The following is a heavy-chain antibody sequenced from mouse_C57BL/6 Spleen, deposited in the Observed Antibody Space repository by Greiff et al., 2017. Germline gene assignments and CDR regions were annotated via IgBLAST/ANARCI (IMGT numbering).Heavy chain of an antibody. CDR3: ARLDYSNPFAY. CDR2: IDPSDSET. J-gene: IGHJ3*01. CDR1: GYTFTSYW. V-gene: IGHV1-52*01. Sequence: QVQLKESGAELVRPGSSVKLSCKASGYTFTSYWMHWVKQRPIQGLEWIGNIDPSDSETHYNQKFKDKATLTVDKSSSTADMQISSLTSEDSAVYYCARLDYSNPFAYWGQGTLVTVSA. D-gene: IGHD2-5*01.